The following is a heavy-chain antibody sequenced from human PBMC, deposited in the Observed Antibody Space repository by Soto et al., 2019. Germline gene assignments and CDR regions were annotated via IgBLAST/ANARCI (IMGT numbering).Heavy chain of an antibody. CDR1: GFTFSSYA. Sequence: GGSLRLSCAASGFTFSSYAMHWVRQAPGKGLEWVAVISYDGSNKYYADSVKGRFTISRDNSKNTLYLQMNSLRAEDTAVYYCARPLKLYYDSSGYYYSDAFDIWGQGTMVTVS. V-gene: IGHV3-30-3*01. D-gene: IGHD3-22*01. J-gene: IGHJ3*02. CDR3: ARPLKLYYDSSGYYYSDAFDI. CDR2: ISYDGSNK.